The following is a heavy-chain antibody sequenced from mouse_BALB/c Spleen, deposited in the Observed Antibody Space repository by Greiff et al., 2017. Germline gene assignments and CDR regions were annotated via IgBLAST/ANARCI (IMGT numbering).Heavy chain of an antibody. D-gene: IGHD2-3*01. J-gene: IGHJ2*01. CDR2: INPSNGGT. CDR1: GYTFTSYY. CDR3: TTHYDDYYVFDY. Sequence: QVQLQQSGAELVKPGASVKLSCKASGYTFTSYYMYWVKQRPGQGLEWIGEINPSNGGTNFNEKFKSKATLTVDKSSSTAYMQLSSLTSEDSAVYYCTTHYDDYYVFDYWGQGTTLTVSS. V-gene: IGHV1S81*02.